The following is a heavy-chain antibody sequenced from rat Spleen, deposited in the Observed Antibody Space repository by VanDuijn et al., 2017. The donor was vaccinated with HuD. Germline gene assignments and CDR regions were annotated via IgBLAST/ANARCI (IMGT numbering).Heavy chain of an antibody. D-gene: IGHD1-9*01. CDR1: GFTFSDYN. V-gene: IGHV5-7*01. J-gene: IGHJ1*01. CDR3: ARHILRVYLLYWYFDF. CDR2: ISYDGSST. Sequence: EVQLVESGGGLVQPGRSLKLSCAASGFTFSDYNMALVRQAPKQGLEWVATISYDGSSTYYRDSVKGRFTSSRDNAKSTLYLQMDSLRSEDTATYYCARHILRVYLLYWYFDFWGPGTMVTVSS.